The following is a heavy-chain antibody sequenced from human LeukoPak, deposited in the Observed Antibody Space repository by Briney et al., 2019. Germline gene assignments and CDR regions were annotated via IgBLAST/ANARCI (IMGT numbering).Heavy chain of an antibody. J-gene: IGHJ4*02. D-gene: IGHD3-22*01. V-gene: IGHV1-69*13. CDR2: IIPIFGTA. CDR1: GGTFSSYA. CDR3: ARASNYYDSSGYYRREYFDY. Sequence: SVKVSCKASGGTFSSYAISWVRQAPGQGLEWMGGIIPIFGTANYAQKFQGRVTITADESTSTAYMELSSLRSEDTAVYYCARASNYYDSSGYYRREYFDYWGQGTLVTVSS.